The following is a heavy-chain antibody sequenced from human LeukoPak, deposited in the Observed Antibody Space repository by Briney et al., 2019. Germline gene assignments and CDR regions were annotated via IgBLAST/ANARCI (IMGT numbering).Heavy chain of an antibody. V-gene: IGHV4-59*01. D-gene: IGHD5-12*01. CDR1: GGSISSYY. J-gene: IGHJ4*02. CDR2: IYYSGST. CDR3: ARSGSGYLRYYFDY. Sequence: PSETLSLTCTVSGGSISSYYWSWIRQPPGKGLEWIGYIYYSGSTNYNPSLKSRVTISVDTSKNQFSLKLSSVTAADTAVYYCARSGSGYLRYYFDYWGQGTLVTVSS.